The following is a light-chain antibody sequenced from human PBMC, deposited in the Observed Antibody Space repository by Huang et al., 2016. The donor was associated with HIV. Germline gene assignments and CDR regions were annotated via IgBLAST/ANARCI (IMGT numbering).Light chain of an antibody. V-gene: IGKV3-15*01. Sequence: EIVMTQSPATLSVSPGERATLSCRASQSVSSNLAWYQQKPGQAPRLLIYTRATGIPARFSGSGSGTEFTLTISSLQSEDFAVYCCQQYNNWPRTFGQGTKVEIK. J-gene: IGKJ1*01. CDR1: QSVSSN. CDR3: QQYNNWPRT.